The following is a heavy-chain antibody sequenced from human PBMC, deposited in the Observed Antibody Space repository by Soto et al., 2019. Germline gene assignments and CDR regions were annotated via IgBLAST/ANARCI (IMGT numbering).Heavy chain of an antibody. CDR3: VRVLRFSYYMDV. D-gene: IGHD3-3*01. V-gene: IGHV3-13*01. Sequence: GGSLRLSCAASGFTFSSYDMHWVRQATGKGLEWVSAIGTAGDTYYPGSVKGRFTISRENAKNSLYLQMNSLRAGDTAVYYCVRVLRFSYYMDVWGKGTTVTVSS. J-gene: IGHJ6*03. CDR2: IGTAGDT. CDR1: GFTFSSYD.